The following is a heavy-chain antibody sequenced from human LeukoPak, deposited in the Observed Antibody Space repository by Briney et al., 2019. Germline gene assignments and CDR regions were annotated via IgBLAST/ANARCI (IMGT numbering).Heavy chain of an antibody. CDR3: AKLGGQEIYNYYVGV. CDR1: GFTFSSHT. J-gene: IGHJ6*03. CDR2: IGVPGGGT. Sequence: PGESLRLSCAASGFTFSSHTMRWVRQAPGKGPEWVSTIGVPGGGTYYANSVKGRFTISRDNSKNTLYLQMHSLRAEDTAVYYCAKLGGQEIYNYYVGVWGKGTTVAVSS. D-gene: IGHD3-16*01. V-gene: IGHV3-23*01.